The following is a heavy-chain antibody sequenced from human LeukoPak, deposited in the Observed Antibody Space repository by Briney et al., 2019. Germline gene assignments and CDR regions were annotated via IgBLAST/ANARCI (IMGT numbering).Heavy chain of an antibody. CDR2: FYHSEST. J-gene: IGHJ4*02. D-gene: IGHD1-26*01. CDR3: ARRDCGQYFDY. CDR1: GYSISSAYY. Sequence: SETLSLTCAVSGYSISSAYYWVWIRQPPGKGLEWIGSFYHSESTNYNPSLKSRVTISVDTSKNQFSLKLSSVTAADTAVYYCARRDCGQYFDYWGQGTLVTVSS. V-gene: IGHV4-38-2*01.